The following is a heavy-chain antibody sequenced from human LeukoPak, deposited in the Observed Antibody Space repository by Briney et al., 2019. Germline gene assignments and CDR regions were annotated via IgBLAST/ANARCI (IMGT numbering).Heavy chain of an antibody. CDR3: ARAIAVAGNFDY. CDR1: GGSISSYY. D-gene: IGHD6-19*01. J-gene: IGHJ4*02. CDR2: IYYSGST. V-gene: IGHV4-59*01. Sequence: PSETLSLTCTVSGGSISSYYWSWIRQPPGKGLEWIGYIYYSGSTNYNPSFKSRVTISVDTSKNQFSLKLSSVTAADTAVYYCARAIAVAGNFDYWGQGTLVTVSS.